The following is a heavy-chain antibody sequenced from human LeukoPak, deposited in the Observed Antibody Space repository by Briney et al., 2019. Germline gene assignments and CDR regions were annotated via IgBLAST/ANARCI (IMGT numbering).Heavy chain of an antibody. Sequence: PGGSLRLSCAASGFTFSSYSMNWVRQAPGKGLEWVSYISSSSSTIYYADSVKGRFTISRDNAKNSLYLQINSLRDEDTAVYYCARGRYCSGGSCYLDYWGQGTLVTVSS. V-gene: IGHV3-48*02. J-gene: IGHJ4*02. CDR3: ARGRYCSGGSCYLDY. CDR2: ISSSSSTI. D-gene: IGHD2-15*01. CDR1: GFTFSSYS.